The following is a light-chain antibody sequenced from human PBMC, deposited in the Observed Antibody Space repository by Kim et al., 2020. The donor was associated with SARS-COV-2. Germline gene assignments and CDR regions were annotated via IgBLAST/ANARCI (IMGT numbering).Light chain of an antibody. V-gene: IGLV4-60*03. CDR2: VEGTGDY. Sequence: QLVLTQSSSASASLGSSVKLTCTLSSGHSSYTIAWHQQQPGKAPRYLINVEGTGDYNRGSAVPDRFSGSSSGADRYLTISNLQSEDEADYYCETWDSETVFGGGTQLTVL. CDR1: SGHSSYT. J-gene: IGLJ3*02. CDR3: ETWDSETV.